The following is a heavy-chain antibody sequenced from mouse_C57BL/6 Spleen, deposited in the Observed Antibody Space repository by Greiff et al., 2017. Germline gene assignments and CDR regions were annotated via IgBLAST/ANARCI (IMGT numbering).Heavy chain of an antibody. CDR1: GYTFPSYW. J-gene: IGHJ4*01. CDR2: INPSNGGT. V-gene: IGHV1-53*01. D-gene: IGHD1-2*01. CDR3: ARQDYGYYAMDY. Sequence: QVQLQQPGTELVKPGASVKLSCKASGYTFPSYWMHWVKQRPGQGLEWIGNINPSNGGTNYNEKFKSKATLTVDKSSSTAYMQLSSLTSEDSAVYYCARQDYGYYAMDYWGQGTSVTVSS.